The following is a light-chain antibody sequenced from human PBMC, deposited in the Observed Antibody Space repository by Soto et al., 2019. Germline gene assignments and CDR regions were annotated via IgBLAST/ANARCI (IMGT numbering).Light chain of an antibody. V-gene: IGLV2-14*01. Sequence: QSALTQPASVSGSPGQSITISCTGTSGDIGSYNRFSWYQQHPGKAPKLIIYEVTDRPSGVSNRFSGSKSGNTASLTISGVQAEDEAEYYCSSYTNINTRACVFGTGTKVTVL. J-gene: IGLJ1*01. CDR2: EVT. CDR3: SSYTNINTRACV. CDR1: SGDIGSYNR.